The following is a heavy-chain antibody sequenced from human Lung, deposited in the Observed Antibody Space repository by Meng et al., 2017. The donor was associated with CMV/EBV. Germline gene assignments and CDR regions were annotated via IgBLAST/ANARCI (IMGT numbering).Heavy chain of an antibody. D-gene: IGHD3-3*01. Sequence: AASGFPFSNSAMHWVRQAPGKGLQWVALIWYDGSNEYYADSVKGRFTISRDNSKNTLYLQMNSLRAEDTAVYYCAKGPTDFWSGYYIVSWXQGTLVTVSS. V-gene: IGHV3-33*06. CDR3: AKGPTDFWSGYYIVS. CDR1: GFPFSNSA. CDR2: IWYDGSNE. J-gene: IGHJ5*02.